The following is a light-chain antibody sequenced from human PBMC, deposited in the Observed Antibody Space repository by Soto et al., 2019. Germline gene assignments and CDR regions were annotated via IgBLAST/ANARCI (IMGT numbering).Light chain of an antibody. V-gene: IGKV1-5*01. J-gene: IGKJ1*01. CDR3: QQYRSYSWT. CDR2: DAS. Sequence: DIQLTQSLSTLSASVGDRVTITCRTSQSISTWLAWYQQKPGKAPKFLIYDASSLQSGVPSRFSGSGSGTEFTLTISGLQVDDFATYYCQQYRSYSWTFGQGHKV. CDR1: QSISTW.